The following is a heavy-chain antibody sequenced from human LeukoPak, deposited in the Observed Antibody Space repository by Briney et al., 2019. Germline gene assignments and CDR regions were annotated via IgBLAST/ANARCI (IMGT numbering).Heavy chain of an antibody. CDR3: ARGDPHADL. CDR1: GFHLSTYE. V-gene: IGHV3-48*03. J-gene: IGHJ5*02. Sequence: SGGSLTLPCAASGFHLSTYEMNWVRQAPGKGLEWIADITISGHTKNYADSVKGRFTISRDNARTSLYLQMNSLRVEDTGVYYCARGDPHADLWGQGTLVTVSS. CDR2: ITISGHTK.